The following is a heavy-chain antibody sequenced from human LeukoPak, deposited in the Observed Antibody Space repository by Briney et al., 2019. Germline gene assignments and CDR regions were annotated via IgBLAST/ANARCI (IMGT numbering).Heavy chain of an antibody. CDR3: ARLFPGYCSGGSCYSPVDY. V-gene: IGHV4-59*08. Sequence: PSETLSLTCTVSGGSISSYYWSWIRQPPGKGLEWIGYIYYSGSTNYNPSLKSRVTISVDTSKNQFSLKLSSVTAADTAVYYCARLFPGYCSGGSCYSPVDYWGQGTLVTVSS. J-gene: IGHJ4*02. CDR2: IYYSGST. CDR1: GGSISSYY. D-gene: IGHD2-15*01.